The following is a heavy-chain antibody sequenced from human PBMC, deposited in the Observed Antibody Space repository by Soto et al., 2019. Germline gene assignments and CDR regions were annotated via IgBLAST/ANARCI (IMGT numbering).Heavy chain of an antibody. J-gene: IGHJ3*02. CDR1: GFIFSTYA. CDR2: ISSSGDSA. D-gene: IGHD4-17*01. CDR3: AHPRGYGVFDAVDI. V-gene: IGHV3-23*01. Sequence: GGSLRLSCAASGFIFSTYAMNWVRQAPGKGLEWVSAISSSGDSAYYAESVRGRFTISRDNSINTLYLQMRSLRPEDTAVYYCAHPRGYGVFDAVDIWGQGTMVTVSS.